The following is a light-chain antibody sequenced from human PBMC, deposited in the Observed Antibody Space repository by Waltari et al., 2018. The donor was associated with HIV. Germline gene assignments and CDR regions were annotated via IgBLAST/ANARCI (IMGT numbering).Light chain of an antibody. Sequence: QSALTQPASVSGSPGQSITISCTGTSSDVGGYNYFSWYQQHPGKAPELMIYDVSNRPSGVSNRFSGSKSGNTASLTISGLQAEDEADYYCSSYTSSSTLVVFGGGTKLTVL. J-gene: IGLJ2*01. CDR1: SSDVGGYNY. CDR2: DVS. V-gene: IGLV2-14*03. CDR3: SSYTSSSTLVV.